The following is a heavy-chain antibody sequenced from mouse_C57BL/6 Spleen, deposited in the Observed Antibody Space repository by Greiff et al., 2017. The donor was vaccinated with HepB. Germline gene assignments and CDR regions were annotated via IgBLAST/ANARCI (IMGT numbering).Heavy chain of an antibody. Sequence: EVQGVESGGGLVKPGGSLKLSCAASGFTFSDYGMHWVRQAPEKGLEWVAYISSGSSTIYYADTVKGRFTISRDNAKNTLFLQMTSLRSEDTAMYYCARGPRDYGYWVAYWGQGTLVTVSA. D-gene: IGHD2-2*01. CDR1: GFTFSDYG. V-gene: IGHV5-17*01. J-gene: IGHJ3*01. CDR3: ARGPRDYGYWVAY. CDR2: ISSGSSTI.